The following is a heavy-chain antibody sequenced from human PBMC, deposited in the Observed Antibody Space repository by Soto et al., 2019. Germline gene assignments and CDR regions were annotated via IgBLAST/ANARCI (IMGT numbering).Heavy chain of an antibody. D-gene: IGHD3-16*02. CDR2: INSDGSST. CDR3: ARVRYDYVWGSYHPLG. CDR1: GFTFSSYW. J-gene: IGHJ4*02. V-gene: IGHV3-74*01. Sequence: GGSLRLSCAASGFTFSSYWMHWVRQAPGKGLVWVSRINSDGSSTSYADSVKGRFTISRDNAKNTLYLQMNSLRAEDTAVYYCARVRYDYVWGSYHPLGWGQGTPVTVSS.